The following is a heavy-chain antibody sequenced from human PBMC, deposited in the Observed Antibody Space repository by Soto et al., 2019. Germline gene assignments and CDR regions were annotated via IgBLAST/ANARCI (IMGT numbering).Heavy chain of an antibody. Sequence: GGSLRLSCAASGFTFSSYAMSWFRQAPGKGLEWVGFIRSKAYGGTTEYAASVKGRFTISRDDSKSIAYLQMNSLKTEDTAVYYCSPDYYDSSGYPFDYWGQGTLVTVSS. CDR2: IRSKAYGGTT. D-gene: IGHD3-22*01. CDR3: SPDYYDSSGYPFDY. J-gene: IGHJ4*02. V-gene: IGHV3-49*03. CDR1: GFTFSSYA.